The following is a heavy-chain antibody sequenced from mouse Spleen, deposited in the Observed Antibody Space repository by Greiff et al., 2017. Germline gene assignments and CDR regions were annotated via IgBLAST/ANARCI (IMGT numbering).Heavy chain of an antibody. V-gene: IGHV1-18*01. D-gene: IGHD1-1*01. CDR3: ARISITTVVAPFDY. J-gene: IGHJ2*01. CDR1: GYTFTDYN. Sequence: VQLQQSGPELVKPGASVKIPCKASGYTFTDYNMDWVKQSHGKSLEWIGDINPNNGGTIYNQKFKGKATLTVDKSSSTAYMELRSLTSEDTAVYYCARISITTVVAPFDYWGQGTTLTVSS. CDR2: INPNNGGT.